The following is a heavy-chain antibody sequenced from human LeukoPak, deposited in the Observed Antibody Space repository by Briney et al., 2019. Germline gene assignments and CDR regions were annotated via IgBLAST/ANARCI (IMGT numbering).Heavy chain of an antibody. V-gene: IGHV3-20*04. CDR1: GVTFDDHG. J-gene: IGHJ4*02. Sequence: GGSLRLSCAASGVTFDDHGMSWVRQAPGKGLEWGSGINWNGGSTGYADSVKGRFTISRDNAKNSLYLQMNSLRAEDTALYYCAGGDRNGWYFDYWGQGTLVTVSS. D-gene: IGHD6-19*01. CDR3: AGGDRNGWYFDY. CDR2: INWNGGST.